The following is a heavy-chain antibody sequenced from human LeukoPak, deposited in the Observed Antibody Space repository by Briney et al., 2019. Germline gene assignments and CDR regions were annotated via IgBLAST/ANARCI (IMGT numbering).Heavy chain of an antibody. D-gene: IGHD1-1*01. CDR1: GGSISSGTYY. CDR2: IYTSGST. CDR3: ARGWYNWNDEYWFDP. V-gene: IGHV4-61*02. J-gene: IGHJ5*02. Sequence: SETLSLTCTVSGGSISSGTYYWNWIRQPAGKGLEWIGRIYTSGSTNYNPSLKSRVTISVDTSKNQFSLKLSSVTAADTAVYYCARGWYNWNDEYWFDPWGQGTLVTVSS.